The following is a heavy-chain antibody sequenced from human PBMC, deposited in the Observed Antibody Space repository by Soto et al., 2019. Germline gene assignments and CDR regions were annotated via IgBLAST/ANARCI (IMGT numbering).Heavy chain of an antibody. CDR1: GYTLTELS. CDR3: AIHRVAYCSGGSCYHNWFDP. D-gene: IGHD2-15*01. V-gene: IGHV1-24*01. Sequence: ASVKVSCKVSGYTLTELSMHWVRQAPGKGLEWMGGFDPEDGETIYAQKFQGRVTMTEDTSTDTAYIELSSLRSEDTAVYYCAIHRVAYCSGGSCYHNWFDPWGQGTLVTVSS. CDR2: FDPEDGET. J-gene: IGHJ5*02.